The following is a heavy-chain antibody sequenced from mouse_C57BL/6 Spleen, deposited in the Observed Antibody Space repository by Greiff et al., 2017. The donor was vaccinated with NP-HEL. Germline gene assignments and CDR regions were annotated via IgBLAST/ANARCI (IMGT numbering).Heavy chain of an antibody. CDR3: ARSHTPSYGSSYWYFDV. V-gene: IGHV1-69*01. D-gene: IGHD1-1*01. CDR1: GYTFTSYW. CDR2: IDPSDSYT. Sequence: QVQLQQPGAELVMPGASVKLSCKASGYTFTSYWMHWVKQRPGQGLEWIGEIDPSDSYTNYNQKFKGKSTLTVDKSSSTAYMQLSSLTSEDSAVYYGARSHTPSYGSSYWYFDVWGTGTTVTVSS. J-gene: IGHJ1*03.